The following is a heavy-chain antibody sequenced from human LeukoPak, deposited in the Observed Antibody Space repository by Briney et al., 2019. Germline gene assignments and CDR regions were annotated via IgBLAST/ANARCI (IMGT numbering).Heavy chain of an antibody. Sequence: PGGSLRLSCAASGFTFSRYSMNWVRQAPGKGLEWVSAISGSGGSTYYADSVKGRFTISRDNSKNTLYLQMNSLRAEDTAVYYCAKGRDYYGSGLDYWGQGTLVTVSS. V-gene: IGHV3-23*01. CDR1: GFTFSRYS. CDR3: AKGRDYYGSGLDY. CDR2: ISGSGGST. J-gene: IGHJ4*02. D-gene: IGHD3-10*01.